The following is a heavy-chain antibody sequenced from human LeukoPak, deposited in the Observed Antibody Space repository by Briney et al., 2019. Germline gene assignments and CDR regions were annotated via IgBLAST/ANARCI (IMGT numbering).Heavy chain of an antibody. CDR1: GGTFSSYA. J-gene: IGHJ3*02. CDR2: IIPIFGTA. D-gene: IGHD3-10*01. V-gene: IGHV1-69*13. CDR3: ARGGDYYGSGSSGGAFDI. Sequence: SVKVSCKASGGTFSSYAISWVRQAPGQGLEWMGGIIPIFGTANYAQKFQGRVTITADESTSTAYMELSSLRSEDTAVYYCARGGDYYGSGSSGGAFDIWGQGTMVTVSS.